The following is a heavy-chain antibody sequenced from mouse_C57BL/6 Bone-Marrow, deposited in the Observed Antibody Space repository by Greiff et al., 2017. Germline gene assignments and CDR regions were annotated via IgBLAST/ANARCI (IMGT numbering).Heavy chain of an antibody. CDR1: GYTFTTYP. CDR3: ARGGNYGGYYVDY. CDR2: FHPYNDDT. Sequence: QVQLKASGAELVKPGASVKMSCKASGYTFTTYPIEWMKQHHGKSLEWIGNFHPYNDDTKYNEKFKGKATLTVEKSSSTVYLELSRLTSDDSAVYYCARGGNYGGYYVDYWGQGTTLTV. V-gene: IGHV1-47*01. D-gene: IGHD2-1*01. J-gene: IGHJ2*01.